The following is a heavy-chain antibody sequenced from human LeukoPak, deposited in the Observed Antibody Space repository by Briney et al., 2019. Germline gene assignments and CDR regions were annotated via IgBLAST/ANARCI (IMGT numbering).Heavy chain of an antibody. CDR2: ISGSGGST. CDR3: ARDYYDSSGYYYPWYFDL. J-gene: IGHJ2*01. Sequence: GGSLRLSCAASGFTFSSYAMSWVRQAPGKGLEWVSAISGSGGSTYYADSVKGRFTISRDNAKNSLYLQMNSLRAEDTAVYYCARDYYDSSGYYYPWYFDLWGRGTLVTVSS. CDR1: GFTFSSYA. V-gene: IGHV3-23*01. D-gene: IGHD3-22*01.